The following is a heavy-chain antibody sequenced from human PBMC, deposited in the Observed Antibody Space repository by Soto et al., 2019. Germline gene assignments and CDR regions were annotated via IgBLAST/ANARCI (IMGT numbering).Heavy chain of an antibody. V-gene: IGHV4-34*01. Sequence: SETLSLTSAVYGGSFSGYYWSWIRQPPGKGLEWSGEINHSGSTNYNPSLKSRVTISVDTSKNQFSLKLSSVTAADTAVYYCARGPNTAMVRTLYYYYGMDVWGQGTTVTVSS. J-gene: IGHJ6*02. CDR3: ARGPNTAMVRTLYYYYGMDV. CDR2: INHSGST. CDR1: GGSFSGYY. D-gene: IGHD5-18*01.